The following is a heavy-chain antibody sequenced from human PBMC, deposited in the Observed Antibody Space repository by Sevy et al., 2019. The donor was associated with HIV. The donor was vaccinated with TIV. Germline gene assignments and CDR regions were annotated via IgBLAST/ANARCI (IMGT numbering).Heavy chain of an antibody. CDR3: ASGDSLDRRGYYNYAFDN. CDR1: GFTFGRHA. Sequence: GGSLRLSCAASGFTFGRHAMHWVRQAPGKGLEWVTVISNDGSDKYYADSVKGRFTISRDNSKNTLYLRMNSLRAEDTAVYYCASGDSLDRRGYYNYAFDNWGQGTLVTVSS. D-gene: IGHD3-22*01. J-gene: IGHJ4*02. V-gene: IGHV3-30-3*01. CDR2: ISNDGSDK.